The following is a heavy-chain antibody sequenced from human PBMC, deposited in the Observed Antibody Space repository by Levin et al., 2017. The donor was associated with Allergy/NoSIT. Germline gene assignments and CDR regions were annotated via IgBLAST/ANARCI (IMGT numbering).Heavy chain of an antibody. V-gene: IGHV4-34*01. CDR2: VNHSGST. CDR3: ASSAGIYYYYGMDV. CDR1: GESFSGYY. D-gene: IGHD6-19*01. Sequence: ASQTLSLTCAVYGESFSGYYWSWIRQPPGKGLEWIGEVNHSGSTNYKSSLKSRLTISVDTSKNQFSLKLSSVTAADTAVYYCASSAGIYYYYGMDVWGQGTTVTVSS. J-gene: IGHJ6*02.